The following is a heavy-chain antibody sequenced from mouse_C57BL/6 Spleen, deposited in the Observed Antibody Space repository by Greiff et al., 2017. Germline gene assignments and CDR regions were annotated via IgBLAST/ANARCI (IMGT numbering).Heavy chain of an antibody. CDR1: GFTFTDYY. J-gene: IGHJ1*03. CDR3: ARYIYYGSSYNWYFDV. Sequence: EVKLMESGGGLVQPGGSLSLSCAASGFTFTDYYMSWVRQPPGQALEWLGFIRNKANGYTTEYSASVKGRFTISRDNSQSILYLQMNALRAEDSATYYCARYIYYGSSYNWYFDVWGTGTTVTVSS. CDR2: IRNKANGYTT. D-gene: IGHD1-1*01. V-gene: IGHV7-3*01.